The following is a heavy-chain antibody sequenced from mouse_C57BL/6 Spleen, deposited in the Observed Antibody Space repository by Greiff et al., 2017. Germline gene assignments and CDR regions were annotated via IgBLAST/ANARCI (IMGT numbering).Heavy chain of an antibody. Sequence: QVQLQQPGAELVMPGASVKLSCKASGYTFTSYWMHWVKQRPGQGLEWIGEIDPSDSYTNYNQKFKGKSTLTVDKSSSTAYMQLSSLTSEDAAVXYCARSSGYWFAYWGQGTLVTVSA. CDR3: ARSSGYWFAY. D-gene: IGHD3-2*02. CDR2: IDPSDSYT. CDR1: GYTFTSYW. J-gene: IGHJ3*01. V-gene: IGHV1-69*01.